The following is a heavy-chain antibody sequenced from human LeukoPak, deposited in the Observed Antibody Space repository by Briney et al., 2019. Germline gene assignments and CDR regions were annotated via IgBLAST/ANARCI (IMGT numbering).Heavy chain of an antibody. CDR1: GGTFSSYA. CDR2: IIPIFGTA. D-gene: IGHD1-26*01. V-gene: IGHV1-69*13. CDR3: ARGGRYSGSYDGGWFDP. Sequence: SVKVSCKASGGTFSSYAISWVRQAPGQGLEWMGGIIPIFGTANYAQKFQGRVTITADESTSTAYMELSSLRSEDTAVYYCARGGRYSGSYDGGWFDPWGQGTLVTVSS. J-gene: IGHJ5*02.